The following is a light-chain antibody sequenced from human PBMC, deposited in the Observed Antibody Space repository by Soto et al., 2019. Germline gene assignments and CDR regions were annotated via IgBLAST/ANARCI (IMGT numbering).Light chain of an antibody. V-gene: IGKV4-1*01. Sequence: DIVMRQSQESLAVSLGERATINCKSSQSVLYSSNNKNYLAWYQQKPGQPPKLLIYWASTRESGVPDRFSGSGSGTDFTLTISSLQAEDVAVYYCHQYYSVPLTFGGGTKV. J-gene: IGKJ4*01. CDR1: QSVLYSSNNKNY. CDR3: HQYYSVPLT. CDR2: WAS.